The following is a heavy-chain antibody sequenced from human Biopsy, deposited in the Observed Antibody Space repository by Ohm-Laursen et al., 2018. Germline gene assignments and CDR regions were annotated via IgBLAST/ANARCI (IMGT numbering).Heavy chain of an antibody. CDR3: ARELGNGMDV. J-gene: IGHJ6*02. V-gene: IGHV3-48*03. CDR1: GFTFSTYE. Sequence: GSLRLSCAASGFTFSTYEMSWVRQAPGKGLEWVSFITNTGRTVYADSVKGRFTISRDNADNSLHLQMKSLRAEDTAVYYCARELGNGMDVWGQGTPVTVSS. CDR2: ITNTGRTV.